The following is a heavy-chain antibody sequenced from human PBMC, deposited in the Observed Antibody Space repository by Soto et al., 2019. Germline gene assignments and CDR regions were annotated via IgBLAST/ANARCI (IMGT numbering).Heavy chain of an antibody. J-gene: IGHJ4*02. CDR3: ARHTSGWHYYDY. V-gene: IGHV3-11*06. D-gene: IGHD6-19*01. CDR1: ILNFSDHY. Sequence: ALAVACVPSILNFSDHYMNWVRQAPGKGLEWVSYISGSSRYTNFADSVKGRFTISRDNAKNSPYLQMNSLRVEDTAVYYCARHTSGWHYYDYWGQGTPVTVSS. CDR2: ISGSSRYT.